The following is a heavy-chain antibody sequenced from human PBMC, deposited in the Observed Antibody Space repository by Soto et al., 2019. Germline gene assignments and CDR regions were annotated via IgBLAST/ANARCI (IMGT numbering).Heavy chain of an antibody. J-gene: IGHJ3*02. D-gene: IGHD3-22*01. CDR3: ARKIITMISPGAFDI. CDR2: IDPSDSYT. V-gene: IGHV5-10-1*01. Sequence: GESLKISCQGSVYSFTIYWISWVRQMPGKGLEWMGRIDPSDSYTNYSPSFQGHVTISADKSISTAYLQWSSLKASDTAMYYCARKIITMISPGAFDIGGQGTMVTVSS. CDR1: VYSFTIYW.